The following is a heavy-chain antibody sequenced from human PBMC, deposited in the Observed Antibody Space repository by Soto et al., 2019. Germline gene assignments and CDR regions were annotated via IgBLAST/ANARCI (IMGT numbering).Heavy chain of an antibody. J-gene: IGHJ5*02. CDR1: GGSISRGGYY. CDR3: ARSVFP. CDR2: IYYSGST. Sequence: QVQLQESGPGLVKPSQTLSLTCTVSGGSISRGGYYWTWIRQHQGKGLEWIGYIYYSGSTYYNPSLKSRLTISLDTSKNQFSLKLSSVTAADTAVYYCARSVFPWGQGTMVTVSS. V-gene: IGHV4-31*03.